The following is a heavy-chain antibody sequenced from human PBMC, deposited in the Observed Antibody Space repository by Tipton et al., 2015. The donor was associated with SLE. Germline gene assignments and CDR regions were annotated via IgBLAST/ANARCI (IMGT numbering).Heavy chain of an antibody. CDR2: ISNSETT. D-gene: IGHD2-15*01. CDR1: GGSLSSHY. J-gene: IGHJ4*02. CDR3: AGAWQGYCSGGTCYVLDY. Sequence: LRLSCTVSGGSLSSHYWSWIRQAPGKGLEWIGYISNSETTSYNPSLKSRVTISLDTSKNQFSLKLRSVTAADTAVYYCAGAWQGYCSGGTCYVLDYWGQGTLVTVYS. V-gene: IGHV4-59*11.